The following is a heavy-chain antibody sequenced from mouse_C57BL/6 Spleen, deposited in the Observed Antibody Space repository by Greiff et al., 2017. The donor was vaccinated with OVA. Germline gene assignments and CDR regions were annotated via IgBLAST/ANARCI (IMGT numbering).Heavy chain of an antibody. D-gene: IGHD2-9*01. CDR3: ARPTMVTTAFDY. Sequence: QVQLQQSGTELVKPGASVKLSCKASGYTFTSYWMHWVKQRPGQGLEWIGNINPSNGGTNYNEKFKSKATLTVDKSSSTAYMQLSSLTSEDSAVYYCARPTMVTTAFDYWGQGTTLTVSS. V-gene: IGHV1-53*01. J-gene: IGHJ2*01. CDR1: GYTFTSYW. CDR2: INPSNGGT.